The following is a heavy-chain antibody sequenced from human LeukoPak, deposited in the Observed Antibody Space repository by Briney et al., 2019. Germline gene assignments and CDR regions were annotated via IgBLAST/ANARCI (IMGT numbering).Heavy chain of an antibody. V-gene: IGHV3-23*01. CDR1: GFTFSNYA. Sequence: PGGSLRLSCAASGFTFSNYAMSWVRQAPGKGLEWVSGISGSGGSTYYADSVKGRFTISRDNSKNTLYLQMNSLRAEDTAVYYCAKMYSCGWYPYYFDYWGQGTLVTVSS. CDR2: ISGSGGST. D-gene: IGHD6-19*01. J-gene: IGHJ4*02. CDR3: AKMYSCGWYPYYFDY.